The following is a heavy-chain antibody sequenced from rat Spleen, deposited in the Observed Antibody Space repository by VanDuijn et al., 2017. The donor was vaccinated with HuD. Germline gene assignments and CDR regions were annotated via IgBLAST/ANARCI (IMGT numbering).Heavy chain of an antibody. D-gene: IGHD1-4*01. CDR3: ATGYYSAYTKSNSPFNWFTY. J-gene: IGHJ3*01. Sequence: EVQLVESGGGVXXXGXXXKLSCAXXGFXXXNYXXXWVXXAPXXXLEXXXSXRPSGGSTQSPDTLKGRFTISRDNAKGIQSLQMDSLTSEDTATYCCATGYYSAYTKSNSPFNWFTYWGLGTLVTVSS. V-gene: IGHV5-25*01. CDR2: XRPSGGST. CDR1: GFXXXNYX.